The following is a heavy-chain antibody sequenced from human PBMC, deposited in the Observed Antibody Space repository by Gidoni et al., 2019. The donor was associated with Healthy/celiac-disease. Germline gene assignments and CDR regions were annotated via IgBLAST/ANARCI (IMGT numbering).Heavy chain of an antibody. V-gene: IGHV4-39*01. J-gene: IGHJ3*02. CDR2: ST. Sequence: STYYNPSLKSRVTISVDTSKNQFSLKLSSVTAADTAVYYCVVVAAADDAFDIWGQGTMVTVSS. D-gene: IGHD2-15*01. CDR3: VVVAAADDAFDI.